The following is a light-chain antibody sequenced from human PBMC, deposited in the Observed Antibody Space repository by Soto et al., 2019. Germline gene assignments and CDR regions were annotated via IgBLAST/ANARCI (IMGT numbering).Light chain of an antibody. CDR1: QTVSSSY. V-gene: IGKV3-20*01. J-gene: IGKJ1*01. Sequence: DIVLTQSPGTLSLSPGERATLSCRASQTVSSSYLAWYQQRPGQAPMLLLYGASSRATGIPDWFSGSGSGTDFTLTISRLEPEDFAVYYCQQYGSSRTFGQGTKVEIK. CDR2: GAS. CDR3: QQYGSSRT.